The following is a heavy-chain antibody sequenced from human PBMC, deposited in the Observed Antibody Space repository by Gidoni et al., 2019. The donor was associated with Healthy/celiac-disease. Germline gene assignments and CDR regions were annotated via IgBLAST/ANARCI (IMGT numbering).Heavy chain of an antibody. Sequence: QVQLVESGGGVVQPGRSLRLSCAASGFTFSSSGMHWVRQAPGKGLEWVAVISYDGSNKYYADSVKGRFTISRDNSKNTLYLQMNSLRAEDTAVYYCAKNGRNGSGIALGDYWGQGTLVTVSS. CDR2: ISYDGSNK. V-gene: IGHV3-30*18. J-gene: IGHJ4*02. D-gene: IGHD3-10*01. CDR3: AKNGRNGSGIALGDY. CDR1: GFTFSSSG.